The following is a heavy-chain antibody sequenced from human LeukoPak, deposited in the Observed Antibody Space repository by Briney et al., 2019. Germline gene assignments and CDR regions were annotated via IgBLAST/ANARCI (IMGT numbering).Heavy chain of an antibody. V-gene: IGHV4-59*01. CDR2: ISYSGST. CDR3: AKSRVDTGGMDV. J-gene: IGHJ6*02. CDR1: GGSISSYY. D-gene: IGHD5-18*01. Sequence: SETLSLTCTVSGGSISSYYWSWIRQPPGKGLEWIGYISYSGSTNYDPSLKSRVTISVDTSKNQFSLKMSSVTAADTAVYYCAKSRVDTGGMDVWGQGTTVTVSS.